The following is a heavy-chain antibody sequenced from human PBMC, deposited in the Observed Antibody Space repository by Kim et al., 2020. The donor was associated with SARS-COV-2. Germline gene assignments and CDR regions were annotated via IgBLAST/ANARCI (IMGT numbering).Heavy chain of an antibody. V-gene: IGHV3-23*01. Sequence: GGSLRLSCAASGFTFRNYAMAWVRQAPGKGLEWLSAISDSGSSTFYTDSVQGRFTISRDNSKNALYLQISRLRVGDTAVYYCAKVRTTSYRDNPDYWGQG. CDR2: ISDSGSST. D-gene: IGHD2-2*01. J-gene: IGHJ4*02. CDR3: AKVRTTSYRDNPDY. CDR1: GFTFRNYA.